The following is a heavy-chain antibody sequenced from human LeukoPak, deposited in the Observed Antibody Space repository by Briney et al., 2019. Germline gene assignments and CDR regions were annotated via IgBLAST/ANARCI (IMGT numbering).Heavy chain of an antibody. Sequence: ASVKVSCKSSGYTFTSYYIHWVRQAPGQGLEWMGIISPSGGGTGYAQNFQGRVIMTRDTSTSTVYMELSSLRAEDTAVYYCARVWASGYDTWHFDYWGQGTLVTVSS. CDR2: ISPSGGGT. V-gene: IGHV1-46*01. J-gene: IGHJ4*02. CDR3: ARVWASGYDTWHFDY. D-gene: IGHD5-12*01. CDR1: GYTFTSYY.